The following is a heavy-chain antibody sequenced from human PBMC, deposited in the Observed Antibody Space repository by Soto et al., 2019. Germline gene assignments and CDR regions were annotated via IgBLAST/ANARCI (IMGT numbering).Heavy chain of an antibody. J-gene: IGHJ4*02. CDR3: AKSTAAGPLFFDY. D-gene: IGHD6-13*01. CDR2: LNAGNGNT. V-gene: IGHV1-3*01. CDR1: GYTFTSYA. Sequence: ASVKVSCKASGYTFTSYAMHWVRQAPGQRLERMGWLNAGNGNTKYSQKFQGRVTITRDTSASTAYMELSSLRSEDTAVYYCAKSTAAGPLFFDYWGQGTLVTVSS.